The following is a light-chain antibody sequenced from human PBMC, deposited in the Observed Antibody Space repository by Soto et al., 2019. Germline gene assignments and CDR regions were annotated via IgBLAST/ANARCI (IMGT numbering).Light chain of an antibody. V-gene: IGLV1-40*01. CDR1: SSNIGAGYD. CDR2: ANN. J-gene: IGLJ2*01. Sequence: QSVLTQPPSVSGAPGQRVTISCTGSSSNIGAGYDVHWYHQLPGTAPKILIYANNTRPSGVPDRVSGSKSGTSASLAITGLQAEDEADDYCQSYDSSLSGVFGGGTKLTVL. CDR3: QSYDSSLSGV.